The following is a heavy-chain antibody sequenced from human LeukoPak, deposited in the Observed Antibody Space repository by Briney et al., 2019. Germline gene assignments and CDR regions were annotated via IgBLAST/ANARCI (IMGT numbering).Heavy chain of an antibody. V-gene: IGHV3-74*01. J-gene: IGHJ4*02. CDR1: GFTFSSYW. CDR3: ARSMVTIPIPGGY. CDR2: SDGSST. D-gene: IGHD5-24*01. Sequence: PGGSLRLSCAASGFTFSSYWMHWVRQAPGKGLVWVSRSDGSSTSYADSVKGRFTISRDNAKNTLYLQMNSLRAEDTAVYYCARSMVTIPIPGGYWGQGTLVTVSS.